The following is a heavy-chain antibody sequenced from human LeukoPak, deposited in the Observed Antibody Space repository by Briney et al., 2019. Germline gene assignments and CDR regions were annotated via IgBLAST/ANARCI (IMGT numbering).Heavy chain of an antibody. V-gene: IGHV4-39*01. D-gene: IGHD6-6*01. Sequence: SETLSLTCTVSGGSISSSSYYWGWIRQPPGKGLEWIGSIYYSGSTYYNPSLKSRVTISVDTSKNQFSLKLSSVTAADTAVYYCARGPRIAARRGFDYWGQGTLVTVSS. CDR2: IYYSGST. CDR1: GGSISSSSYY. CDR3: ARGPRIAARRGFDY. J-gene: IGHJ4*02.